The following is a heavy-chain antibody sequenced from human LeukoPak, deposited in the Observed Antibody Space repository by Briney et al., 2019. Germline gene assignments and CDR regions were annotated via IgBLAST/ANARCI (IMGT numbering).Heavy chain of an antibody. CDR2: ISRSTTDI. D-gene: IGHD5-24*01. Sequence: GGSPRLSCAASGXTFSSHPTNWVPQAPGKGLEWVSYISRSTTDIRYAESVRGRFTIFRDNAENSLFLQMNSLRDEDTAVYYCVKGRTGYNPDAFDMWGRGTLVTVSS. V-gene: IGHV3-21*05. J-gene: IGHJ3*02. CDR1: GXTFSSHP. CDR3: VKGRTGYNPDAFDM.